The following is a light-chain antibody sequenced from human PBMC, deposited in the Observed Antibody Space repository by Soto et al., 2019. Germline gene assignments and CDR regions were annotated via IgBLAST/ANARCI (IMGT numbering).Light chain of an antibody. Sequence: EIVLTQSPGTLSLSPGERVTLSCRASQSVTTRLAWYQHKPGQAPRLLMSGASSRASGVPVRFSGSGSGTDFTLTISSLEPEDFAVYYCQQRSKWPLTFGGGTKVDIK. J-gene: IGKJ4*01. V-gene: IGKV3-11*01. CDR1: QSVTTR. CDR3: QQRSKWPLT. CDR2: GAS.